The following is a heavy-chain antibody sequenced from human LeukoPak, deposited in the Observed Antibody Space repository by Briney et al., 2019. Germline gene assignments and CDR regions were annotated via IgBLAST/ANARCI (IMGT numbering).Heavy chain of an antibody. CDR2: IKQDGSEK. D-gene: IGHD3-10*01. J-gene: IGHJ4*02. V-gene: IGHV3-7*01. CDR3: ARSWVRFGELLGY. Sequence: TGGSLRLSCAASGFTFSSYWMSWVRQAPGKGLEWVANIKQDGSEKYYVDSVKGRFTISRDNAKNSLYLQMNSLRAEDTAVYYCARSWVRFGELLGYWGQGTLVTVSS. CDR1: GFTFSSYW.